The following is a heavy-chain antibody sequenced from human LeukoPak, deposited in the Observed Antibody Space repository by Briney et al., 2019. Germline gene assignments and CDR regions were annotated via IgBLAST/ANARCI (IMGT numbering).Heavy chain of an antibody. V-gene: IGHV3-7*03. CDR3: AKDLRLLWFGELFQDGSTIFDY. Sequence: GGSLRLSCAASGFTFSSYWMSWVRQAPGKGLEWVANIKQDGSEKYYVDSVKGRFTISRDNAKNSLYLQMNSLRAEDTAVYYCAKDLRLLWFGELFQDGSTIFDYWGQGTLVTVSS. D-gene: IGHD3-10*01. J-gene: IGHJ4*02. CDR1: GFTFSSYW. CDR2: IKQDGSEK.